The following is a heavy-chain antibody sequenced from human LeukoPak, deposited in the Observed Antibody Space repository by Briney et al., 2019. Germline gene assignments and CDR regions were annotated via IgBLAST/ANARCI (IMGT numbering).Heavy chain of an antibody. CDR1: GYSFTSYW. V-gene: IGHV5-10-1*01. CDR2: IDPSDSYT. D-gene: IGHD6-13*01. Sequence: GESLKISCKGSGYSFTSYWISWVRQMPGKGLEWMGRIDPSDSYTNYSPSFQGHATISADKSISTAYLQWSSLKASDTAMYYCATVYSSSWYEFDYWGQGTLVTVSS. J-gene: IGHJ4*02. CDR3: ATVYSSSWYEFDY.